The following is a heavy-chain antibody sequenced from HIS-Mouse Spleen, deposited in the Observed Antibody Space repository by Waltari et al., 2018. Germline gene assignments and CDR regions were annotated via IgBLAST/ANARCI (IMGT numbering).Heavy chain of an antibody. CDR1: GGSISSSSYY. CDR3: AREGYSYGYYYYYGMDV. J-gene: IGHJ6*02. Sequence: QLQLQESGPGLVKPSETLSLTCTVSGGSISSSSYYWGWIRQPPGKGLEWIGSIYYSGSTYSNPSLKSRVTISVDTSKNQFSLKLSSVTAADTAVYYCAREGYSYGYYYYYGMDVWGQGTTVTVSS. V-gene: IGHV4-39*07. D-gene: IGHD5-18*01. CDR2: IYYSGST.